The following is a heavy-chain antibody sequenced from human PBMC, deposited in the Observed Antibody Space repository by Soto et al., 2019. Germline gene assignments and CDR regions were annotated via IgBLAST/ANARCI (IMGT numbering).Heavy chain of an antibody. CDR2: ISAYNGNT. J-gene: IGHJ5*02. CDR3: ARDKKKTAAMWGNWFDP. CDR1: GYTFTSYG. D-gene: IGHD2-2*01. Sequence: QVQLVQSGAEVKKPGASVKVSCKASGYTFTSYGISWVRQAPGQGLEWMGWISAYNGNTNYAQKLKGRVTMTTDTSTSTAYMELRSLRSDDTAVYYCARDKKKTAAMWGNWFDPWGQGTLVTVSS. V-gene: IGHV1-18*01.